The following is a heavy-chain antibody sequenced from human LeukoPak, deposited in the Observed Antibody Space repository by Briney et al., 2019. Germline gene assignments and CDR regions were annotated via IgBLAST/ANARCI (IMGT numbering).Heavy chain of an antibody. V-gene: IGHV1-69*05. Sequence: GASVKVSCKASGGTFSSYAISWVRQAPGQGLEWMGGIIPIFGTANYAQKFQGRVTMTRNTSISTAYMELSSLRSDDTAVYYCARKGRVGATMNWFDPWGQGTLVTVSS. CDR1: GGTFSSYA. J-gene: IGHJ5*02. CDR3: ARKGRVGATMNWFDP. CDR2: IIPIFGTA. D-gene: IGHD1-26*01.